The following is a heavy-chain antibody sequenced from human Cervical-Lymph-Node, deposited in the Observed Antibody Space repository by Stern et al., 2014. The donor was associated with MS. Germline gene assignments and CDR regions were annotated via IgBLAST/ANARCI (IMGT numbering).Heavy chain of an antibody. CDR3: ARLKGSLTRGTYFDF. J-gene: IGHJ4*02. Sequence: EVQLVESGAEVEKPGDSLKISCKGSGYSFTKSWIGWVRQMPGKGLEWMGFIYPGDSDTRYSPSFQGQVTISADKSINPAYLQWSSLKASDTAIYYCARLKGSLTRGTYFDFWGQGTLVSVSS. D-gene: IGHD4-17*01. V-gene: IGHV5-51*03. CDR2: IYPGDSDT. CDR1: GYSFTKSW.